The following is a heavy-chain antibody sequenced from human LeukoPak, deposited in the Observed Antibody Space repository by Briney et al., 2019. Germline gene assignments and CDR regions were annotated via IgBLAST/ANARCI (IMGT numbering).Heavy chain of an antibody. J-gene: IGHJ6*03. Sequence: EASVKVSCKASGYTFTSYDINWVRQATGQGLEWMGWMNPNSGNTGYAQKFQGRVTMTRNTSISTAYTELSSLRSEDTAVYYCARVMVLAATTYYYYMDVWGKGTTVTVSS. CDR1: GYTFTSYD. V-gene: IGHV1-8*01. D-gene: IGHD2-15*01. CDR2: MNPNSGNT. CDR3: ARVMVLAATTYYYYMDV.